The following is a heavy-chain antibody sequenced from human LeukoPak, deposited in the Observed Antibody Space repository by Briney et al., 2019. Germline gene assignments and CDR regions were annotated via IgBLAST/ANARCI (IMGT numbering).Heavy chain of an antibody. CDR2: INHSGST. CDR3: ARGTGIAAAGRRNFDY. Sequence: SETLSLTCAVYDGSISGYYWSWIRQPPGKGLEWIGEINHSGSTNYNPSLKTRVTISVDTSKSQFSLKLSSVTAADTAVYYCARGTGIAAAGRRNFDYWGQGTLVTVSS. V-gene: IGHV4-34*01. J-gene: IGHJ4*02. D-gene: IGHD6-13*01. CDR1: DGSISGYY.